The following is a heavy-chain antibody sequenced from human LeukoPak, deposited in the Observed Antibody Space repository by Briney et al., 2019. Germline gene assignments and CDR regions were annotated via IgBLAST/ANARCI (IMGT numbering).Heavy chain of an antibody. CDR2: IKQDGSEK. J-gene: IGHJ3*02. Sequence: GGSLRLSCAASGFTFSIYWMSWVRQAPGKGLEWVANIKQDGSEKYYVDSVKSRFTISRDNAKNSLSLQLNGLRAEDTAVYYCVSGLRQWPPHDAFDIWGQGTMVTVFS. D-gene: IGHD6-19*01. CDR3: VSGLRQWPPHDAFDI. CDR1: GFTFSIYW. V-gene: IGHV3-7*01.